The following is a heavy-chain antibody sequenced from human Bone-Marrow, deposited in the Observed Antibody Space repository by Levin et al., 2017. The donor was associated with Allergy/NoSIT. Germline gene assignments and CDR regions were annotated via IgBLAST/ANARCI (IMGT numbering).Heavy chain of an antibody. D-gene: IGHD5-24*01. CDR2: ITWNRGKK. J-gene: IGHJ4*02. Sequence: GGSLRLSCAVSGFNVDDYAMHWVRQAPGKGLEWVSGITWNRGKKDYADSVKGRFTISKDNAKNSLYLQMNSLRTEDTALYYCAKDISGDGSNFDHWGQGTLVTVSS. CDR3: AKDISGDGSNFDH. CDR1: GFNVDDYA. V-gene: IGHV3-9*01.